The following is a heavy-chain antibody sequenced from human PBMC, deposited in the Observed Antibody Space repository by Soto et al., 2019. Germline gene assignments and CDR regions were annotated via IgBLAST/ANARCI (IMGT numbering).Heavy chain of an antibody. J-gene: IGHJ1*01. CDR1: GYTFTSYY. CDR3: ARTLTPNPAEYFQH. D-gene: IGHD3-16*01. CDR2: VSAYNGNT. V-gene: IGHV1-18*04. Sequence: ASVKVSCKASGYTFTSYYIHWVRQAPGQGLEWMGWVSAYNGNTNYPQKLQGRVTVTRDTSTSTVYLELSSLRSEDTAVYYCARTLTPNPAEYFQHWGQGTLVTVSS.